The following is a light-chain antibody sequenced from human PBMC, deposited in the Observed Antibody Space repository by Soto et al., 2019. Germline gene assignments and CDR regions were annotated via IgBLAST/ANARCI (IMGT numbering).Light chain of an antibody. CDR1: SSDVGGYDY. V-gene: IGLV2-14*01. Sequence: QAVLTQPASVSGSPGQSITISCTGSSSDVGGYDYVSWYQQYPGKAPKLMIYDVSNRPSGVSNRFSGSKSANTASLTISRLQAEDEADYYCSSSTGGSTLVFGGGTKLTVL. CDR3: SSSTGGSTLV. CDR2: DVS. J-gene: IGLJ2*01.